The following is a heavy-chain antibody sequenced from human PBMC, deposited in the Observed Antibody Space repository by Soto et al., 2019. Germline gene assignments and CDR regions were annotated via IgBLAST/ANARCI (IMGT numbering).Heavy chain of an antibody. D-gene: IGHD6-19*01. CDR2: ISYDGSNK. CDR3: ARDIGIAVAGTDKFDY. V-gene: IGHV3-30-3*01. J-gene: IGHJ4*02. Sequence: GGSLRLSCAASGFTFSSYAMHWVRQAPGKGLEWVAVISYDGSNKYYADSVKGRFTISRDNSKNTLYLQMNSLRAEDTAVYYCARDIGIAVAGTDKFDYWGQGTLVTVSS. CDR1: GFTFSSYA.